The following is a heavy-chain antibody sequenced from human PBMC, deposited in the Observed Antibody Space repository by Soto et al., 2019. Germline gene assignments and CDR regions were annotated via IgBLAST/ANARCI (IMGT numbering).Heavy chain of an antibody. J-gene: IGHJ6*03. Sequence: GGSMRLSCAASGFTFGSYGMNWVRQAPGKGLEWVSSISSSSSYIYYADSVKGRFTISRDNAKNSLYLQMNSLRAEDTAVYYCARVIAAAGRGGVYYYYMDVWGKGTTVTVSS. V-gene: IGHV3-21*01. D-gene: IGHD6-13*01. CDR3: ARVIAAAGRGGVYYYYMDV. CDR1: GFTFGSYG. CDR2: ISSSSSYI.